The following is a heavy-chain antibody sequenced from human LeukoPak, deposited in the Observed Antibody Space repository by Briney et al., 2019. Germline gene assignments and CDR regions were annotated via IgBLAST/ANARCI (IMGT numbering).Heavy chain of an antibody. D-gene: IGHD3-10*01. CDR1: GGSISSYY. V-gene: IGHV4-59*01. J-gene: IGHJ4*02. CDR3: AREILGPRWFYFDY. CDR2: IYYSGST. Sequence: TSETLSLTCTVSGGSISSYYWSWIRQPPGKGLEWIGYIYYSGSTNYNPSLKSRVTISVDTSKNQFCLKLSSVTAADTAVYYCAREILGPRWFYFDYWGQGTLVTVSS.